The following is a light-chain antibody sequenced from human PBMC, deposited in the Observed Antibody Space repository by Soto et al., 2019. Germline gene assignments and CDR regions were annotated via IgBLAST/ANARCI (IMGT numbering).Light chain of an antibody. J-gene: IGKJ1*01. V-gene: IGKV1-5*03. Sequence: DIQMTQSPSTLSASVGDRVTITCRASQSISSWLAWYQQKPGKAPKPLIYKASRLERWVPSRFSGSGSGTEFTLTISSLQPDDFATYYCQQYNSYSSWTFGQGTKVDIK. CDR2: KAS. CDR1: QSISSW. CDR3: QQYNSYSSWT.